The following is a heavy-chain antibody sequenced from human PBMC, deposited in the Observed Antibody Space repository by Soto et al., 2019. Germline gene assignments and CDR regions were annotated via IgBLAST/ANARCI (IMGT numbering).Heavy chain of an antibody. Sequence: VKVSCKASGYTFTGYYMHWVRQAPGQGLEWMGWINPNSGGTNYAQKFQGWVTMTRDTSISTAYMELSRLRSDDTAVYYCARGCSSTSCHAPDAFDIWGQGTMVTVSS. CDR3: ARGCSSTSCHAPDAFDI. D-gene: IGHD2-2*01. CDR1: GYTFTGYY. J-gene: IGHJ3*02. V-gene: IGHV1-2*04. CDR2: INPNSGGT.